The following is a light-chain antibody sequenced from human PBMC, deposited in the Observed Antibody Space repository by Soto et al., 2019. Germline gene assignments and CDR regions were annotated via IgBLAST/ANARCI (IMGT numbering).Light chain of an antibody. Sequence: DIVMTQSPEYLAVSLGERATINCKSSQNVLYSSNNKNLIAWYQQKPGQPPKRRIYGANTRESGVRDRFSGSRSGIDFDLTNSSLQAEDVAVYYCQQYHSPPRYTFGQGTRLEIK. V-gene: IGKV4-1*01. CDR1: QNVLYSSNNKNL. J-gene: IGKJ2*01. CDR3: QQYHSPPRYT. CDR2: GAN.